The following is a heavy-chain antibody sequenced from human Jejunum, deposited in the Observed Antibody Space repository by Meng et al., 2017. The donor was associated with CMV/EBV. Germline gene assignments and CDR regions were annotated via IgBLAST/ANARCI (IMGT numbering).Heavy chain of an antibody. D-gene: IGHD2-8*01. CDR2: IIAIFKTP. J-gene: IGHJ4*02. CDR1: GGSVNNYA. V-gene: IGHV1-69*12. CDR3: ARGFTNGWQPFDF. Sequence: QVQLMQSGAEVKAPGSSMKVSCKSSGGSVNNYAFNWVRQAPGQGLEWMGGIIAIFKTPNYAQKFQGRLTITADESTGTSYMELTSLTSEDTDVYLCARGFTNGWQPFDFWGQGTLVTVSS.